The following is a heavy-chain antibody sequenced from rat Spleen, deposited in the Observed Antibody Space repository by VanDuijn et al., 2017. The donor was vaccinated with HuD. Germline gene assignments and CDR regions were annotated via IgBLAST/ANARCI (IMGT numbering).Heavy chain of an antibody. J-gene: IGHJ3*01. CDR2: ISYEGSST. Sequence: EVQLVESGGGLVQPGRSLKLSCAASGFTFSDYYMAWVRQAPKKGLEWVASISYEGSSTYYGDSVKGRFTISRDDAKSTLYLQMDSLRSEDTATYFCARRPYYDGAYYPFAYWGQGTLVTVSS. D-gene: IGHD1-12*02. V-gene: IGHV5-22*01. CDR3: ARRPYYDGAYYPFAY. CDR1: GFTFSDYY.